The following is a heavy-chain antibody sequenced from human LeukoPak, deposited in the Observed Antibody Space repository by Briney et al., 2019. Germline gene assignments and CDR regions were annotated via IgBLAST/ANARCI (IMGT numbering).Heavy chain of an antibody. CDR2: IGISSSHT. V-gene: IGHV3-21*01. CDR3: AKDLTTVATPYYYYYMDV. CDR1: GFTFSTNS. D-gene: IGHD4-23*01. Sequence: ESLRLSCAASGFTFSTNSMNWVRQAPGKGLEWVSSIGISSSHTFYADSVKDRFTISRDNAENSVYLQMNSLRAKDTAVYYCAKDLTTVATPYYYYYMDVWGKGTTVTVSS. J-gene: IGHJ6*03.